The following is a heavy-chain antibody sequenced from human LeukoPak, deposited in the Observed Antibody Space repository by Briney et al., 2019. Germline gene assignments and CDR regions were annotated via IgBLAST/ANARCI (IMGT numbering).Heavy chain of an antibody. CDR1: GFTFSNYA. Sequence: GGSLRLSCAASGFTFSNYAMTWVRQAPGKGLEWVSAVSAGGGSTYYADSVKGRFTISRDNSKSTLYLQMNSLRAEDTALYYCAKDYCTGTNCYGDYWGQGTTVTVSS. CDR2: VSAGGGST. V-gene: IGHV3-23*01. D-gene: IGHD2-2*01. J-gene: IGHJ4*03. CDR3: AKDYCTGTNCYGDY.